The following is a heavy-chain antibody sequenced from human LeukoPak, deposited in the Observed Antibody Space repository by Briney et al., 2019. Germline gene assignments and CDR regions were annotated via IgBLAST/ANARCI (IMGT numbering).Heavy chain of an antibody. V-gene: IGHV4-34*01. CDR1: GGSFSGNY. Sequence: SETLSLTCAVYGGSFSGNYWSWIRKPQGQGLEWIGIINHSGSTNYNPSFKSRVTISVDTSMNVFSLKLSSVTAADTAVYYCARGKSWYLLSRLHYWGQGTLVTVSS. J-gene: IGHJ4*02. CDR3: ARGKSWYLLSRLHY. CDR2: INHSGST. D-gene: IGHD2-15*01.